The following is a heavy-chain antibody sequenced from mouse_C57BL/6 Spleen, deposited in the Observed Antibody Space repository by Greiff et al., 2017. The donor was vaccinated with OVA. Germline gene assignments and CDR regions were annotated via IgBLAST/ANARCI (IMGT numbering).Heavy chain of an antibody. V-gene: IGHV1-61*01. CDR3: ARGYYAMDY. J-gene: IGHJ4*01. CDR2: IYPSDSET. CDR1: GYTFTSSW. Sequence: QVQLQQPGAELVRPGSSVKLSCKASGYTFTSSWLAWVTQRPGQGLEWIGNIYPSDSETHYNQKFKDKATLTVDKSSSTAYMQLSSLTSEDSAVYYCARGYYAMDYWGQGTSVTVSS.